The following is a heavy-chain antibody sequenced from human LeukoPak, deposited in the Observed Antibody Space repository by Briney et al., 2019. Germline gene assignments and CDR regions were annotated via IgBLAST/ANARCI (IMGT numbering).Heavy chain of an antibody. D-gene: IGHD2-2*01. CDR1: GFTFSSYD. CDR3: AKRGNPAVGHHYLDV. J-gene: IGHJ6*03. Sequence: GGSLRLSCAASGFTFSSYDMSWVRQAPGKGLEWVSSITLSGANTFYADSVMGRFTISRDNSKNTLYLQMDSLRAEDTAVYFCAKRGNPAVGHHYLDVWGKGTTVSVSS. V-gene: IGHV3-23*01. CDR2: ITLSGANT.